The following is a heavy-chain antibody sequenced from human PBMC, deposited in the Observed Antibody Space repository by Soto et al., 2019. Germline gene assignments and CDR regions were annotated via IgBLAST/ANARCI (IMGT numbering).Heavy chain of an antibody. V-gene: IGHV3-21*01. D-gene: IGHD3-10*01. CDR2: ISSSSSYI. CDR1: GFTFSSYS. CDR3: ARDQDNYYGSGSSGGGYYYYYYGMEV. J-gene: IGHJ6*04. Sequence: VSLRLSCAASGFTFSSYSMNCVRQAPGKGLEWVSSISSSSSYIYYADSVKGRFTISRDNAKNSLYLQMKSLRAEDTAVYYCARDQDNYYGSGSSGGGYYYYYYGMEVWGKGTKVTVSS.